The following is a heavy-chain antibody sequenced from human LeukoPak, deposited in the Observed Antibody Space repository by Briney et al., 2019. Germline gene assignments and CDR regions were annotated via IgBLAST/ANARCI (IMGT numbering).Heavy chain of an antibody. CDR1: GFTFSSYG. V-gene: IGHV3-33*01. J-gene: IGHJ4*02. D-gene: IGHD5-18*01. Sequence: PGGSLRLSCAASGFTFSSYGMHWVRQAPGKGLEWVAVIWYDGSNKYYADSVKGRFTMSRDISKNTLSLQMNSLRPEDTAVYYCARDRIQIWSYVGTFDSWGQGTLVTVSS. CDR2: IWYDGSNK. CDR3: ARDRIQIWSYVGTFDS.